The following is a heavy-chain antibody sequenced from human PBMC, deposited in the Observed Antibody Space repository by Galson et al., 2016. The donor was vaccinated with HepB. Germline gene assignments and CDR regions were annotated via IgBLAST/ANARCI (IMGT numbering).Heavy chain of an antibody. Sequence: SETLSLTCAVSGHSSREYYWSWIRQAPEKGLEWIGEVNHLGSKIYNPSLQSRVTLSMDTSRTQFSLSLKSVTAADTAIYFCARSTGGFHGGTSGYDFVEGGQATVVTVSS. V-gene: IGHV4-34*01. J-gene: IGHJ4*02. CDR1: GHSSREYY. CDR3: ARSTGGFHGGTSGYDFVE. CDR2: VNHLGSK. D-gene: IGHD5-12*01.